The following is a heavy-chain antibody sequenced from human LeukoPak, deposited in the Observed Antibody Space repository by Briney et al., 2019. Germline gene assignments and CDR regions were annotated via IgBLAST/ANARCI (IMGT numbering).Heavy chain of an antibody. CDR1: GYTFTAYY. Sequence: ASAKVSCKASGYTFTAYYMHWVRQNPRERLEWMGWINPNSGGTNYAQQFQGRVTITRDTSISTAYMELSRLTSDDTAVFYCARVDGRGATDYWGQGTLVTVSS. CDR2: INPNSGGT. CDR3: ARVDGRGATDY. V-gene: IGHV1-2*02. D-gene: IGHD3-10*01. J-gene: IGHJ4*02.